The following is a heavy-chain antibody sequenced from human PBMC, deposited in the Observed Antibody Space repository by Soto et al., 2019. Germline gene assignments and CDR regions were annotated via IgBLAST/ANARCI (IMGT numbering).Heavy chain of an antibody. CDR1: GFTFSSYA. J-gene: IGHJ2*01. CDR3: ARVGYCSSTSCYWYFDL. V-gene: IGHV3-30*04. D-gene: IGHD2-2*01. Sequence: GGSLRLSCAASGFTFSSYAMHWVRQAPGKGLEWVAVISYDGSNKYYADSVKGRFTISRDNSKNTLYLQMNSLRAEDTAVYYCARVGYCSSTSCYWYFDLWGRGTLVTVSS. CDR2: ISYDGSNK.